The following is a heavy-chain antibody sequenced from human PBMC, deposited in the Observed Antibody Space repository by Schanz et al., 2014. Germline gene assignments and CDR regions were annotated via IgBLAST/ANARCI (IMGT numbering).Heavy chain of an antibody. J-gene: IGHJ4*02. CDR3: ARDYYDSSGYYYCDY. Sequence: QVHLVQSGAEVHKPGSSVKVSCKASGGTFSTYTISWVRQAPGQGLEWMGRIIPILGIANYAQKFQGRVTITADKSTFTAYMDVSSLRSEDTAVYYCARDYYDSSGYYYCDYWGQGTLVNGSS. D-gene: IGHD3-22*01. CDR2: IIPILGIA. CDR1: GGTFSTYT. V-gene: IGHV1-69*09.